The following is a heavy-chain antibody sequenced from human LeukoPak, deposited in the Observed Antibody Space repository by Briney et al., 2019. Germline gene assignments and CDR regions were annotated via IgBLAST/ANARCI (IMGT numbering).Heavy chain of an antibody. J-gene: IGHJ3*02. D-gene: IGHD3-10*01. CDR1: GGTFSSYA. CDR3: ARGRYGSGSYDI. CDR2: IIPILGIA. V-gene: IGHV1-69*04. Sequence: SVKVSCKASGGTFSSYAISWVRQAPGQGLEWMGRIIPILGIANYAQKFQGRVTITADKSTSTAYMELSSLRSEDTAVYYCARGRYGSGSYDIWGQGTMVTVSS.